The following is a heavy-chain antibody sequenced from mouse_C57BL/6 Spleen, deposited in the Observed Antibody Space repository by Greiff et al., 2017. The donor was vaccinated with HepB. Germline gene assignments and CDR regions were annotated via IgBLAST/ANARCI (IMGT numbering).Heavy chain of an antibody. D-gene: IGHD2-5*01. V-gene: IGHV1-18*01. CDR2: INPNNGGT. CDR1: GYTFTDYN. Sequence: VQLKQSGPELVKPGASVKIPCKASGYTFTDYNMDWVKQSHGKSLEWIGDINPNNGGTIYNQKFKGKATLTVDKSSSTAYMELRSLTSEDTAVYYCARCSNYVNYFDYWGQGTTLTVSS. J-gene: IGHJ2*01. CDR3: ARCSNYVNYFDY.